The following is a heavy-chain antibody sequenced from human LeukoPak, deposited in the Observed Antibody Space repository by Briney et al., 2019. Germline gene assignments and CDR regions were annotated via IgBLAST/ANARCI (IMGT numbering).Heavy chain of an antibody. CDR2: ISFSVNTK. D-gene: IGHD6-19*01. CDR1: GFTFSDYS. Sequence: GRSLRLSCAASGFTFSDYSMNWVRQAPGKGLEWVSYISFSVNTKYYGDSAKGRFTISRDNAKNSLYLHMDSLRAEDTAVYYCARGAYSSGWAYFDHWGQGTLVTVSS. CDR3: ARGAYSSGWAYFDH. V-gene: IGHV3-48*04. J-gene: IGHJ4*02.